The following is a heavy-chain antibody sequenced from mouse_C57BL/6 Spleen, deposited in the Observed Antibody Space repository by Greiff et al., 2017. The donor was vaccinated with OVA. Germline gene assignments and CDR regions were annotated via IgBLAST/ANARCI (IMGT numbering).Heavy chain of an antibody. D-gene: IGHD1-1*01. CDR1: GYTFTSYW. CDR2: IHPSDSDT. CDR3: AICSLYYYGSSSWYFDV. V-gene: IGHV1-74*01. J-gene: IGHJ1*03. Sequence: VQLQQPGAELVKPGASVKVSCKASGYTFTSYWMHWVKQRPGQGLEWIGRIHPSDSDTNYNQKFKGKAKLTVDKSSSQAYMQLSSLTSEDSSVYYCAICSLYYYGSSSWYFDVWGTGTTVTVSS.